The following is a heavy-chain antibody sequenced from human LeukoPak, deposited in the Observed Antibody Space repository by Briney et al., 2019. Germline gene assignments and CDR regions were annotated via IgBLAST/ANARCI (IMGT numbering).Heavy chain of an antibody. D-gene: IGHD1-26*01. CDR1: GGSISSSSYY. CDR3: AREIVGATTEYFDY. CDR2: IYYSGST. J-gene: IGHJ4*02. Sequence: PSETLSLTCTVSGGSISSSSYYWGWIRQPPGKGLEWIGSIYYSGSTYYNPSLKSRVTISVDTSKNQFSLKLSSVTAADTAVYYCAREIVGATTEYFDYWGQGTPVTVSS. V-gene: IGHV4-39*07.